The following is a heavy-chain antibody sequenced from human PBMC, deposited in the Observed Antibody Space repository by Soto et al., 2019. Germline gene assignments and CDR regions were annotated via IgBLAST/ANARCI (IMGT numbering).Heavy chain of an antibody. D-gene: IGHD2-15*01. CDR3: AKGLGETVVAATDDAFDI. J-gene: IGHJ3*02. CDR1: GFTFSSYA. Sequence: GGSLRLSCAASGFTFSSYAMSWVRQAPGKGLEWVSAISGSGGSTYYADSVKGRFTISRDNSKNTLYLQMNSLRAEDTAVYYCAKGLGETVVAATDDAFDIWGQGTMVPFSS. V-gene: IGHV3-23*01. CDR2: ISGSGGST.